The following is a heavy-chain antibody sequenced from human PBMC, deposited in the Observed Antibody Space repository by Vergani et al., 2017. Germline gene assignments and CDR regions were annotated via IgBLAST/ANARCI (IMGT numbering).Heavy chain of an antibody. CDR2: LNTNPVNP. CDR3: ASYDREDSSGWLNY. CDR1: GYTFTIYA. V-gene: IGHV7-4-1*02. D-gene: IGHD6-19*01. J-gene: IGHJ4*02. Sequence: QVQLVQSGSELKKPGASVKVSCKASGYTFTIYAMNWVRQAPGQGLEWMGWLNTNPVNPTYAQGFTGRFVFSLDTSVSTAYLQISSLKAEDTAVYYCASYDREDSSGWLNYWGQGTLVTVSS.